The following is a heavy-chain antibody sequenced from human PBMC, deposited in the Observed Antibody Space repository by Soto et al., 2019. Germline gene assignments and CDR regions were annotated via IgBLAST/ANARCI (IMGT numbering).Heavy chain of an antibody. CDR2: ISYDGSNK. J-gene: IGHJ4*02. Sequence: GGSLRLSCAASGFTFSSYGMHWVRQAPGKGLEWVAVISYDGSNKYYADSVKGRFTISRDNSKNTLYLQMNSLRADDTAVYYCAKDTYNWNYVFDYWGQGTLVTVSS. CDR3: AKDTYNWNYVFDY. D-gene: IGHD1-7*01. CDR1: GFTFSSYG. V-gene: IGHV3-30*18.